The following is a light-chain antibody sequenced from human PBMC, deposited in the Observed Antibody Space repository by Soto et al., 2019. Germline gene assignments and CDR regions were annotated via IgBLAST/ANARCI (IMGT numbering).Light chain of an antibody. CDR2: PAS. CDR1: QDISRA. V-gene: IGKV1-9*01. Sequence: IQLTQSPSSLSATVGDRVTITCRASQDISRALAWYQQKPGKAPNLLISPASNLRSGVPSRFSGSGSGTDFTLTINGLQPEDFATYWCQQLYGYPLTFGGGTKVDIK. CDR3: QQLYGYPLT. J-gene: IGKJ4*01.